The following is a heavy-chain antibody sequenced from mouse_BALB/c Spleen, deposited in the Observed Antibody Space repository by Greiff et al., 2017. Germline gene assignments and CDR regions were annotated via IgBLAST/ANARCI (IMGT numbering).Heavy chain of an antibody. D-gene: IGHD2-13*01. V-gene: IGHV5-4*02. CDR2: ISDGGSYT. CDR1: GFTFSDYY. Sequence: DVMLVESGGGLVKPGGSLKLSCAASGFTFSDYYMYWVRQTPEKRLEWVATISDGGSYTYYPDSVKGRFTISRDNAKNNLYLQMSSLKSEDTAMYYCARDRGVRYYFDYWGQGTTLTVSS. CDR3: ARDRGVRYYFDY. J-gene: IGHJ2*01.